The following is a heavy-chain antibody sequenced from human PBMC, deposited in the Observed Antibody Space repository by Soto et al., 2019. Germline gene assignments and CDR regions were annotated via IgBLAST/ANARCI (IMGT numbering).Heavy chain of an antibody. CDR3: ARSGLEGRELDY. J-gene: IGHJ4*02. CDR1: GGSISSDDYY. CDR2: IYYSGST. V-gene: IGHV4-31*11. Sequence: SETLSLTCAVSGGSISSDDYYWSWIRQHPGKGLEWIGYIYYSGSTYYNPSLKSRVTISVDTSKNQFSLKLSSVTAADTAVYYCARSGLEGRELDYWGQGTLVTVSS. D-gene: IGHD1-1*01.